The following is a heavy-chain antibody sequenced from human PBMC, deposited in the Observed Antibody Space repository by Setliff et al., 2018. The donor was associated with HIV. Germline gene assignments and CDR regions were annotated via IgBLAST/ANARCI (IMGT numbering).Heavy chain of an antibody. CDR2: ITPSGRT. J-gene: IGHJ4*02. V-gene: IGHV4-34*01. CDR3: ASSVGFRDF. Sequence: SETLSLTCSVSGGPVSGHFWTWIRQAPGKGLEWIAEITPSGRTNYSPSLKNRLSLSIESSKNQLFLKVMSVTAADSAVYYCASSVGFRDFWGQGTTVTVSS. D-gene: IGHD3-10*01. CDR1: GGPVSGHF.